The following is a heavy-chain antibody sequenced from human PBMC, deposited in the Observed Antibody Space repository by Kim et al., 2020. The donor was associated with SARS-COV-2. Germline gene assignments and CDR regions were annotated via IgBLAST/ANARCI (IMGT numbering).Heavy chain of an antibody. CDR2: ISYDGSNK. CDR1: GFTFSSYG. D-gene: IGHD2-15*01. CDR3: AKDLVALLGDIVVVVAAFGGGFDY. V-gene: IGHV3-30*18. J-gene: IGHJ4*02. Sequence: GGSLRLSCAASGFTFSSYGMHWVRQAPGKGLEWVAVISYDGSNKYYADSVKGRFTISRDNSKNTLYLQMNSLRAEDTAVYYCAKDLVALLGDIVVVVAAFGGGFDYWGQGTLVTVSS.